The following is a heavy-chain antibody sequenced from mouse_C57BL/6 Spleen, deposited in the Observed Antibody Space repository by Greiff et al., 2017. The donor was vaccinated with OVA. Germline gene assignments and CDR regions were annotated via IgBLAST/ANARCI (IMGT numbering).Heavy chain of an antibody. CDR2: ISDGGSYT. CDR3: ARAHYGSSSFYYFDY. J-gene: IGHJ2*01. V-gene: IGHV5-4*01. Sequence: EVQVVESGGGLVKPGGSLKLSCAASGFTFSSYAMSWVRQTPEKRLEWVATISDGGSYTYYPDNVKGRFTISRDNAKNNLYLQMSHLKSEDTAMYYCARAHYGSSSFYYFDYWGQGTTLTVSS. D-gene: IGHD1-1*01. CDR1: GFTFSSYA.